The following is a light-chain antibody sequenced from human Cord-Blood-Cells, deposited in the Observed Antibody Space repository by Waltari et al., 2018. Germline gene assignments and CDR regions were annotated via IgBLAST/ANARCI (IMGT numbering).Light chain of an antibody. Sequence: QSALTQPASVSGSPGQSIPISCTGTSSDVGSYNLVSWYQQHPGKAPKLMIYEGSKRPSGVSNRFSGSKSGNTASLTISGLQAEDDADYYCCSYAGSSTWVFGGGTKLTVL. CDR2: EGS. CDR1: SSDVGSYNL. J-gene: IGLJ3*02. CDR3: CSYAGSSTWV. V-gene: IGLV2-23*01.